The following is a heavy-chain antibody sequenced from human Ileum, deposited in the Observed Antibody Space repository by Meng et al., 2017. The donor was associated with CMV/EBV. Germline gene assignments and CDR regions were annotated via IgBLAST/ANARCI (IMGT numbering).Heavy chain of an antibody. J-gene: IGHJ4*02. V-gene: IGHV1-2*02. CDR3: AREIIMAARAFGY. Sequence: QLAHFGTEVKKPGASVKVSCKASGYTFTDYYMHWVRQAPGQGLEWMGWIKPHSGDTKYEKKFQGRVTMTSDTSISTVYMELTRLTPDDTAIYYCAREIIMAARAFGYWGQGTLVTVSS. CDR1: GYTFTDYY. D-gene: IGHD5-12*01. CDR2: IKPHSGDT.